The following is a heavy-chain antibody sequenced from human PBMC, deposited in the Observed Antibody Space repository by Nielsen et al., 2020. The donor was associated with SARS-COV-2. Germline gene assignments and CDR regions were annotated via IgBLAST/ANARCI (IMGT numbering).Heavy chain of an antibody. Sequence: GGSLRLSCAASGFTFSSYWMSWVRQAPGKGLEWVANIKQDGSEKYYVDSVKGRFTISRDNAKNSLYLQMNSLRAEDTAVYYCARGINYDILTGYYTDYFDYWGQGTLVTVSS. CDR1: GFTFSSYW. D-gene: IGHD3-9*01. CDR3: ARGINYDILTGYYTDYFDY. V-gene: IGHV3-7*01. J-gene: IGHJ4*02. CDR2: IKQDGSEK.